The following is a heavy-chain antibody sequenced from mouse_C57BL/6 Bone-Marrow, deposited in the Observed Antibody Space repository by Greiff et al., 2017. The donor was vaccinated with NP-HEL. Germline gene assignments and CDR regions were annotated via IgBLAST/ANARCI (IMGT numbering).Heavy chain of an antibody. D-gene: IGHD1-1*01. J-gene: IGHJ2*01. CDR2: ISYSGST. Sequence: EVQRVESGPGMVKPSQSLSLTCTVTGYSITSGYDWHWIRHFPGNKLEWMGYISYSGSTNYNPSLKSRISITHDTSKNHFFLKLNSVTTEDTATYYCARGPHYYGSSPYFDYWGQGTTLTVSS. CDR3: ARGPHYYGSSPYFDY. V-gene: IGHV3-1*01. CDR1: GYSITSGYD.